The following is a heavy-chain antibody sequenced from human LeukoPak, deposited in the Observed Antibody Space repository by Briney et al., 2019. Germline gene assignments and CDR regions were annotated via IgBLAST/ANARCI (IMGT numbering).Heavy chain of an antibody. D-gene: IGHD2-15*01. V-gene: IGHV4-39*07. CDR1: GGSISSSSYY. J-gene: IGHJ5*02. CDR3: ARDGGSRRFDP. CDR2: ISYIGNT. Sequence: SETLSLTSTVSGGSISSSSYYWGWIRQPPGKGLEWIGSISYIGNTYYNPSLKSRVTISVDTSKDQFSLKLTSVTAADTAVYYCARDGGSRRFDPWGQGTLVTVSS.